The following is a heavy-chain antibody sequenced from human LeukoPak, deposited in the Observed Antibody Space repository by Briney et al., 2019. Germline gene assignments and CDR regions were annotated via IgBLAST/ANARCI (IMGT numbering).Heavy chain of an antibody. D-gene: IGHD3-10*01. CDR1: GFTFINYG. CDR3: ARDERLNYGSIDY. CDR2: LSYDGSLK. V-gene: IGHV3-30*04. J-gene: IGHJ4*02. Sequence: PRGSFRLSCAACGFTFINYGIHWVSQTPGTGLEWVAVLSYDGSLKYYADFVAGRFTISRDDSKTTVYLQMSSLRAEDTALYYCARDERLNYGSIDYWGQGALVIVSS.